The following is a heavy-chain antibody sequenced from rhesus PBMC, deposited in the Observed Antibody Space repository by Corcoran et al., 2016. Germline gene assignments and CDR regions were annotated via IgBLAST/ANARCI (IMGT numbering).Heavy chain of an antibody. Sequence: EVQLVQSGGGLAKPGGSLRLSCAASGFTFSRYAMHWVRQAPGKGLEWVSGISSGDTTYYADSVKCRFTISRDNSKNTLSLEMNSLRPEDTAVYYCAKGGGVQSFDYWGQGVLVTVSS. CDR3: AKGGGVQSFDY. J-gene: IGHJ4*01. V-gene: IGHV3-103*01. D-gene: IGHD5-24*01. CDR2: ISSGDTT. CDR1: GFTFSRYA.